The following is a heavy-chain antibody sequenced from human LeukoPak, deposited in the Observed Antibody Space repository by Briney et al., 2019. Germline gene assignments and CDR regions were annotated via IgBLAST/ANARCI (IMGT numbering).Heavy chain of an antibody. V-gene: IGHV1-8*01. Sequence: ASVKVSCKASGYTFTSYDINWVRQATGQGLEWMGWMNPNSGNTGYAQKFQGRVTMTRDTSISTAYMELSSLRSEDTAVYYCARGHSSSSGIDYWGQGTLVTVSP. CDR3: ARGHSSSSGIDY. CDR2: MNPNSGNT. J-gene: IGHJ4*02. CDR1: GYTFTSYD. D-gene: IGHD6-13*01.